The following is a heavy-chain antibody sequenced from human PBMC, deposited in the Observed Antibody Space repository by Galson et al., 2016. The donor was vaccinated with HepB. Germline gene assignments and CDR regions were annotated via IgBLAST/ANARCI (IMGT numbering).Heavy chain of an antibody. V-gene: IGHV1-46*01. CDR2: INPSDGIA. J-gene: IGHJ4*02. Sequence: SVKVSCKASGYTFTKYYMQWVRQAPGQGLQWMGIINPSDGIASYAQKFQGRVTMTRDTSTSTVYMELSSLRSEDTAVYYCARDYVGIPVSRIILARGVDWGQGTLVSVSS. D-gene: IGHD3-10*01. CDR1: GYTFTKYY. CDR3: ARDYVGIPVSRIILARGVD.